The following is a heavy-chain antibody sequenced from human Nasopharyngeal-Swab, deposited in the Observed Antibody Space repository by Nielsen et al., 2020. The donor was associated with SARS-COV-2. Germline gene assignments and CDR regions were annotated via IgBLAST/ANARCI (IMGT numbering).Heavy chain of an antibody. Sequence: SETLSLTCAFYGGSFSGNYWHWIRQPPGEGLEWIGYIYYSGSTNYNPSLKSRVTISVDTSKNQFSLKLSSVTAADTAVYYCARDTGYYYGSGSYSQYDYYGMDVWGQGTTVTVSS. CDR2: IYYSGST. D-gene: IGHD3-10*01. CDR3: ARDTGYYYGSGSYSQYDYYGMDV. V-gene: IGHV4-59*01. CDR1: GGSFSGNY. J-gene: IGHJ6*02.